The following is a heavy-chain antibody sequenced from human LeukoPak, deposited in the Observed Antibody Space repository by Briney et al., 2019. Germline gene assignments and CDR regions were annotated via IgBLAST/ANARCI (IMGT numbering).Heavy chain of an antibody. CDR3: ATGPTYYDFWSGYKY. Sequence: PGGSLRLSCAASGFTFSSYSMNWVRQAPGKGLEWVSYISSSSSTIYYADSVKGRFTISRDNAKNSLYLQMNSLRAEDTAVYYCATGPTYYDFWSGYKYWGQGTLVTVSS. CDR1: GFTFSSYS. CDR2: ISSSSSTI. V-gene: IGHV3-48*01. D-gene: IGHD3-3*01. J-gene: IGHJ4*02.